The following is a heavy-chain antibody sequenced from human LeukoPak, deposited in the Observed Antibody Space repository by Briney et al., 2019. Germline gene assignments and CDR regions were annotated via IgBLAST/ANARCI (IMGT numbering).Heavy chain of an antibody. V-gene: IGHV1-69*04. D-gene: IGHD2-2*02. CDR2: IIPILGIA. Sequence: ASVKVSCKASGGTFSSYTISWVRQAPGQGLEWMGRIIPILGIANYAQKFQGRVTITADKSTSTAYMGLSSLRSEDTAVYYCARDRTPIVVVPAAIPCLSGWGQGTLVTVSS. CDR3: ARDRTPIVVVPAAIPCLSG. CDR1: GGTFSSYT. J-gene: IGHJ4*02.